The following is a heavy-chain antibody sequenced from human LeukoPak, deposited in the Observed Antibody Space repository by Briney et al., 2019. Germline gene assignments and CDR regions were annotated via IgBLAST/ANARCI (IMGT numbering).Heavy chain of an antibody. CDR1: GYTFTSYY. J-gene: IGHJ4*02. CDR3: ARDSRYGFLSIFGVDLDY. Sequence: GASVKVSCKASGYTFTSYYMHWVRQAPGQGLEWMGIINPSGGSTSYAQKFQGRVTMTRDMSTSTVYMELSSLRSEDTAVYYCARDSRYGFLSIFGVDLDYWGQGTLVTVSS. V-gene: IGHV1-46*01. D-gene: IGHD3-3*01. CDR2: INPSGGST.